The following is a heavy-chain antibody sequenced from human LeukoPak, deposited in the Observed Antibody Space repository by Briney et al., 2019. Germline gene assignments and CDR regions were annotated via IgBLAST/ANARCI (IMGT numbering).Heavy chain of an antibody. CDR3: ARDRSFLYSSSWYDAFDI. CDR2: INSDGSST. J-gene: IGHJ3*02. D-gene: IGHD6-13*01. V-gene: IGHV3-74*01. CDR1: GFTFSSYW. Sequence: PGGSLRLSCAASGFTFSSYWMHWVRQAPGKGLVWVSRINSDGSSTSYADSVKGRFTISRDNAKNTLYLQMNSLRAEDTAVYYCARDRSFLYSSSWYDAFDIWGQGTMVTVSS.